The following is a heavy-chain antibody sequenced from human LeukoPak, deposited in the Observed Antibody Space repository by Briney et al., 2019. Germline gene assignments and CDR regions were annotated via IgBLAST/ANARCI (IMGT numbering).Heavy chain of an antibody. Sequence: GGSLRLSCAASGFTFSSYAMSWVRQAPGKGLEWISFITSSSSTIYYADSVKGRLTISRDNAKNSLYLQMNSLRDEDTAVYYCARGRTSSWYFDYWGRGTLVTVSS. D-gene: IGHD6-13*01. CDR2: ITSSSSTI. V-gene: IGHV3-48*02. J-gene: IGHJ4*01. CDR1: GFTFSSYA. CDR3: ARGRTSSWYFDY.